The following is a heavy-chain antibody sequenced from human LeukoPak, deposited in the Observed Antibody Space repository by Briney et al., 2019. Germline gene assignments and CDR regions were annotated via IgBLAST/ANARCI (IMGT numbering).Heavy chain of an antibody. CDR3: ARGDSYSGSFTLDY. CDR1: GGTFSSYA. J-gene: IGHJ4*02. D-gene: IGHD1-26*01. CDR2: IIPIFGTA. V-gene: IGHV1-69*13. Sequence: SVKVSCKASGGTFSSYAISWVRQAPGQGLEWMGGIIPIFGTANYAQKFQGGVTITADESTSTAYMELSSLRSEDTAVYYCARGDSYSGSFTLDYWGQGTLVTVSS.